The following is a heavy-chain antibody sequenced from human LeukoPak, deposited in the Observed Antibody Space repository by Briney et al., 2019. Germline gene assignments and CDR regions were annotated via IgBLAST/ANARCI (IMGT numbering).Heavy chain of an antibody. J-gene: IGHJ4*02. CDR3: AGLAPIRSVAGGCFDY. V-gene: IGHV4-59*08. Sequence: SETLSLTCTVSGGSISSYYWSWSRQPPGKGLEWIGYIYYSGSTNYNPSLKSRVTISVDTSKNQFSLKLSFVTAADTAVYYCAGLAPIRSVAGGCFDYWGQGTLVTVSS. D-gene: IGHD6-19*01. CDR2: IYYSGST. CDR1: GGSISSYY.